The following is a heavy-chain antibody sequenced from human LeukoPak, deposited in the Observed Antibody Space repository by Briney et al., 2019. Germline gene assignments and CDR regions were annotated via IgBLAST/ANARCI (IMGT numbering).Heavy chain of an antibody. CDR3: VRHRLGDYDSRGYYAN. CDR2: ISDSGSTI. D-gene: IGHD3-22*01. J-gene: IGHJ4*02. CDR1: GFTFSDYY. Sequence: NPGGSLRLGCAASGFTFSDYYMSWIRQAPGKGLEWVSYISDSGSTIYYADSVKGRFTISRANAKKSLYLQMNSLRAEDTAVYYCVRHRLGDYDSRGYYANWGQGTLVTVSS. V-gene: IGHV3-11*01.